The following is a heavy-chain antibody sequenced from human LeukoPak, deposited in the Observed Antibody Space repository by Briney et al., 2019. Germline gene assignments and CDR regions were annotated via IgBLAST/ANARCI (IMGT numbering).Heavy chain of an antibody. CDR2: ISWNSGSI. V-gene: IGHV3-9*01. J-gene: IGHJ4*02. CDR1: GFSFSVFW. Sequence: GGSLRLSCAASGFSFSVFWMHWVRQAPGKGLEWVSGISWNSGSIGYADSVKGRFTISRDNAKNSLYLQMNSLRAEDTALYYCAKDKVPGYYYDSSGGTFDYWGQGTLVTVSS. CDR3: AKDKVPGYYYDSSGGTFDY. D-gene: IGHD3-22*01.